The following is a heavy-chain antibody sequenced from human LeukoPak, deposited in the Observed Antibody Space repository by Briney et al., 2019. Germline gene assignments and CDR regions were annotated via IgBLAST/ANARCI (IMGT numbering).Heavy chain of an antibody. CDR3: AKASNWNGPDY. V-gene: IGHV3-30*18. J-gene: IGHJ4*02. CDR1: GFTFSSYG. Sequence: GRSLRLSCAASGFTFSSYGMQWVRQAPGKGLEWVAVISYDGSNKYYADSVKGRFTISRDNSKNTLYLQMNSLRAEDTAVYYCAKASNWNGPDYWGQGTLVTVSS. D-gene: IGHD1-1*01. CDR2: ISYDGSNK.